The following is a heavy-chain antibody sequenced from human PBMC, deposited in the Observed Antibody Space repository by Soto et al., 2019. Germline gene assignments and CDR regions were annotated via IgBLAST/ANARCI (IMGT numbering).Heavy chain of an antibody. Sequence: QLQLQESGPGLVKPSETLSLTCIVSGGSISSTTHHWGWFRQPPGKALEWIGSIYYSGSTYYNPSLKGRVTISIDTSKNQFSLKQPSLTAADTAVYYCARDSYGNKHGDRWLDPWGQGTLVTVSS. D-gene: IGHD4-4*01. J-gene: IGHJ5*02. CDR1: GGSISSTTHH. V-gene: IGHV4-39*01. CDR2: IYYSGST. CDR3: ARDSYGNKHGDRWLDP.